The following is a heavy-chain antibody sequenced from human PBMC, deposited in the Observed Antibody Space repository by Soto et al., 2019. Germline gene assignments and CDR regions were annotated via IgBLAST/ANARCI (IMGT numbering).Heavy chain of an antibody. J-gene: IGHJ5*02. Sequence: SETLSLTCTVSGGSISSSSYYWGWIRQPPGKGLEWIGSIYYSGSTYYNPSLKSRVTISVDTSKNQFSLKLSSVTAADTAVYYCAGARSGWSLGWLDPWGQGTLVTVSS. V-gene: IGHV4-39*01. D-gene: IGHD6-19*01. CDR2: IYYSGST. CDR3: AGARSGWSLGWLDP. CDR1: GGSISSSSYY.